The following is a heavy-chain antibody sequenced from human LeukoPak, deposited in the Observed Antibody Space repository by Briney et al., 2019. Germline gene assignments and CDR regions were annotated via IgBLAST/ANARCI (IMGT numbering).Heavy chain of an antibody. J-gene: IGHJ3*01. CDR3: ARGKRVGLDAFDF. CDR1: GLTFSNYW. Sequence: GGSLRLSCAASGLTFSNYWIHWVRQAPGKGLLWVSRINTDGTRTSYADSVKGRFTISRDNAESTVYLQMNSLSAEDTAVYYCARGKRVGLDAFDFWGHGTMVTVSP. CDR2: INTDGTRT. V-gene: IGHV3-74*01.